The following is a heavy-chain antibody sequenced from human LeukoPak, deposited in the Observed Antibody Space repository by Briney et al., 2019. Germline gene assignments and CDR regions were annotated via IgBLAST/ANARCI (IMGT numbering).Heavy chain of an antibody. V-gene: IGHV4-4*02. Sequence: SGTLSLTCDVSGASISRGSWWSWVRQPPGKGLEWIGEFSHSGITNFNPSLMSRVTISVDKSRNQFSLNLISVTAADTAVYFCARNGGHNQEHWGQGTLVTVSS. J-gene: IGHJ4*02. CDR1: GASISRGSW. CDR2: FSHSGIT. CDR3: ARNGGHNQEH. D-gene: IGHD1-1*01.